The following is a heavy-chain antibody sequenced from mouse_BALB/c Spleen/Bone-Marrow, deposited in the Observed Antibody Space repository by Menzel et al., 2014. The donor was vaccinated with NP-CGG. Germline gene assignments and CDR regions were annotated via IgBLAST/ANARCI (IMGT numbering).Heavy chain of an antibody. V-gene: IGHV1-5*01. CDR1: GYTFTSYW. Sequence: VQLKESGTVLARPGASVKMSCKASGYTFTSYWMHWVKQRPGQGLEWIGAIYPGNSDTSYNQKFKGKAKLTAVTSTSTAYMELSSLTSEDSAVYYCTGYVRRYYYAMDYWGQGTSVTVSS. CDR3: TGYVRRYYYAMDY. D-gene: IGHD2-14*01. J-gene: IGHJ4*01. CDR2: IYPGNSDT.